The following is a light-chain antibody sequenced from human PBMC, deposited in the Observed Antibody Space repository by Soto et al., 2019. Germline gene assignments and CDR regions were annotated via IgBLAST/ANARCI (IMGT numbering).Light chain of an antibody. V-gene: IGKV1-5*03. CDR1: QSISAW. J-gene: IGKJ2*03. CDR3: QQYNSYPYS. Sequence: DIQMTQSPSTLSASVGDRVTITCRASQSISAWLAWYQQKPGKAPKLLIYKASSLESGVPSRFSGSGSGTEFTLTISSLQPDDFATYFCQQYNSYPYSFGQGTKLEIK. CDR2: KAS.